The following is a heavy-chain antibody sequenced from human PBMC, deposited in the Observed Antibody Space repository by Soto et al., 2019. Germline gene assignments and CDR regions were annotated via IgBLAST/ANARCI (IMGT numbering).Heavy chain of an antibody. CDR2: IIPIFGTA. J-gene: IGHJ4*02. CDR3: AARRDGYKPPDY. V-gene: IGHV1-69*01. D-gene: IGHD5-12*01. CDR1: GGTLRSYA. Sequence: QVQLVQSGAEVKKPGSSVKVSCKASGGTLRSYAISWVRQAPGQGLEWMGGIIPIFGTANYGQKFQGRVTITADESTSTAYMELSSLRSEDTAVYYCAARRDGYKPPDYWGQGTLVTVSS.